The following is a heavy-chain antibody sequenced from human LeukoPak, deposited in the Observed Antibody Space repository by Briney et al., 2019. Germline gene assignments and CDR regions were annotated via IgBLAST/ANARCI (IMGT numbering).Heavy chain of an antibody. CDR1: GGSFSGYY. V-gene: IGHV4-34*01. D-gene: IGHD3-10*01. Sequence: SETLSLTCAGYGGSFSGYYWSWIRQPPGKGLEWIGEINHSGSTNYNPSLKSRVTISVDTSKNQFSLKLSSVTAADTAVYYCARELWFGELLPAFDIWGQGTMVTVSS. CDR2: INHSGST. J-gene: IGHJ3*02. CDR3: ARELWFGELLPAFDI.